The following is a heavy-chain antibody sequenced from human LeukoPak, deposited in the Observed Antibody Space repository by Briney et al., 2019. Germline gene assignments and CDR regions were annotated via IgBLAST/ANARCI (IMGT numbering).Heavy chain of an antibody. Sequence: GGSPRLSCAASGFTFSSYAMSWVRQAPGKGLEWVAVISYDGTNTFYADSVKGRFTTSRDNSKNTLYLQMNSLRPEDTAVYYCAREIGIFGVHNPFDYWGQGTLVTVSS. J-gene: IGHJ4*02. CDR2: ISYDGTNT. D-gene: IGHD3-3*01. CDR1: GFTFSSYA. V-gene: IGHV3-30*04. CDR3: AREIGIFGVHNPFDY.